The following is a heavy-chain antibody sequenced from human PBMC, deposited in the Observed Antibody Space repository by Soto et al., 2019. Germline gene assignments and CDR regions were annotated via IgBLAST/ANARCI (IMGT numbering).Heavy chain of an antibody. CDR1: GFTFSNYW. CDR3: AKDIASYYGSGRDKNAFDI. Sequence: GGSLRLSYAASGFTFSNYWMSWVRQAPGKGLEWVASIKRDGGRKCYVDSVKGRFTISRDNAKNSLYLQMNSLRAEDTALYYCAKDIASYYGSGRDKNAFDIWGQGTMVTVSS. D-gene: IGHD3-10*01. J-gene: IGHJ3*02. CDR2: IKRDGGRK. V-gene: IGHV3-7*03.